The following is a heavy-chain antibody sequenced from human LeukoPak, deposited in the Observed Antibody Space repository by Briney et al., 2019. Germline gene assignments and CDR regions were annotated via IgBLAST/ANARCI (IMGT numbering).Heavy chain of an antibody. CDR1: GGSISSGGCY. CDR3: ASRIGYSYGIDY. V-gene: IGHV4-31*03. Sequence: SETLSLTCTVSGGSISSGGCYWSWIRQHPGKGLEWIGYIYYRGSTYYNPSLKSRVIISEDTSKNQFSLKLSSVTAADTAVYYCASRIGYSYGIDYWGQGTLVTVSS. J-gene: IGHJ4*02. D-gene: IGHD5-18*01. CDR2: IYYRGST.